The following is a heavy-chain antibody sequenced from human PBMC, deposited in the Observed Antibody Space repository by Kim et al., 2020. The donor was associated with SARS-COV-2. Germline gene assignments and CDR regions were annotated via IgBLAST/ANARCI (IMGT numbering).Heavy chain of an antibody. CDR3: AKDIQGGENISLSTVY. CDR2: IVVVGGTP. J-gene: IGHJ4*01. CDR1: GFIFDDYA. V-gene: IGHV3-43*02. D-gene: IGHD3-3*02. Sequence: GGSLRLSCATSGFIFDDYAMHWIRQPPGKGLQWVSFIVVVGGTPSYADSVKGRFTISRDNGKNSLYLQMDSLTTDDTAFYYCAKDIQGGENISLSTVYWG.